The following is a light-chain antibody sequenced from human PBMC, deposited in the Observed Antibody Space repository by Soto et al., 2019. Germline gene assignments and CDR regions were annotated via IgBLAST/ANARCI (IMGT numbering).Light chain of an antibody. CDR2: DAS. CDR3: QQSYTTPIT. CDR1: QTISNF. J-gene: IGKJ5*01. V-gene: IGKV1-39*01. Sequence: DIQMTQSPSSLSASVGDRVTITCRASQTISNFVNWYQQKPGKAPNLLIYDASILQSGVPSRFSGGGSGTDFTLMISSLQPEDFATYYCQQSYTTPITFGQGTRLDIK.